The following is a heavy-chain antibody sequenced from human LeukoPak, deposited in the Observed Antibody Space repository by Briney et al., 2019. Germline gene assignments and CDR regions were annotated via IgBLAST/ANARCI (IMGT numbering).Heavy chain of an antibody. CDR1: GFTFDDYG. V-gene: IGHV3-20*01. CDR2: INWNGGST. J-gene: IGHJ6*03. D-gene: IGHD5-12*01. CDR3: AREVRGYSGYDLSYYYYMDV. Sequence: GGSLRLSCATSGFTFDDYGMSWVRQVPGKGLEWVSGINWNGGSTGYADSVKGRFTISRDNAKNSLYLQMNSLRAEDTALYHCAREVRGYSGYDLSYYYYMDVWDKGTTVTISS.